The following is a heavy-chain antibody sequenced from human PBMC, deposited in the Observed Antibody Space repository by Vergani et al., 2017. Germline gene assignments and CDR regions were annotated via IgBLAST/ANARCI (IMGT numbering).Heavy chain of an antibody. CDR3: ATIGYRRWGYYFDY. V-gene: IGHV4-38-2*01. Sequence: QVDLQESGPGLVKSSETLSLNCAVSGYSVGSGYYWGWIRQPPGRGLEWIGEICHTEDTKYSPSLKSRVTVSVDESRNLFSLRLNSVTAADTAVYYCATIGYRRWGYYFDYWGQGILVTVSS. D-gene: IGHD2-2*02. CDR1: GYSVGSGYY. J-gene: IGHJ4*02. CDR2: ICHTEDT.